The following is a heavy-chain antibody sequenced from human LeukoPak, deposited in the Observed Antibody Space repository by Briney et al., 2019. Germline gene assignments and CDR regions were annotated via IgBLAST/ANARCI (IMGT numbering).Heavy chain of an antibody. J-gene: IGHJ4*02. CDR2: ISYDGSNK. V-gene: IGHV3-30-3*01. Sequence: PGGSLRLSCAASGFTFSSYAMHWVRQAPGKGLEWVAVISYDGSNKYYADSVKGRFTISRDNSKNTLYLQMNSLRAEDTAVYYCARDRGHAYGDLGDYWGQGTLVTVSS. CDR3: ARDRGHAYGDLGDY. D-gene: IGHD4-17*01. CDR1: GFTFSSYA.